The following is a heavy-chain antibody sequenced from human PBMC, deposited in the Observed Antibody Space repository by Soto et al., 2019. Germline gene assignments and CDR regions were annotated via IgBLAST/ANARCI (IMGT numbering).Heavy chain of an antibody. V-gene: IGHV1-69*13. CDR3: GRGGSWAKVDS. CDR1: GVTLKNSA. D-gene: IGHD6-13*01. J-gene: IGHJ4*02. Sequence: SVKVSCKASGVTLKNSALSWVRQAPGQGLEWMGGIIPVFGPALYAQKFQGRVTITADESANTAFLDVSSLRSEDTAVYYCGRGGSWAKVDSWGPGTLVTVSS. CDR2: IIPVFGPA.